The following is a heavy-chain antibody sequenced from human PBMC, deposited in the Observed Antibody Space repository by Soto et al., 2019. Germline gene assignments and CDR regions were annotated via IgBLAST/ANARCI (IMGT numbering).Heavy chain of an antibody. V-gene: IGHV1-18*01. D-gene: IGHD4-4*01. Sequence: QVQLVQSGAEMRKPGASVKVSCKTSGYTFINYGISWVRQAPGQGLAWMGWINGYNGNTNYAQNFQGRVVMTTDTSTSTVYMELRNLRSDDTAVYYCARGDSPVQFDYWGQGTLVTVSS. J-gene: IGHJ4*02. CDR2: INGYNGNT. CDR3: ARGDSPVQFDY. CDR1: GYTFINYG.